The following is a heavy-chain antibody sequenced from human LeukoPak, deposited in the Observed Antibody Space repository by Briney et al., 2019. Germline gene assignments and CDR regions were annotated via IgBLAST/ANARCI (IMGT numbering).Heavy chain of an antibody. Sequence: PSQTLSLTCTVSGGSISSGGYYWSWIRQHPGKGLEWIGYIYYSGSTYYNPSLKSRVTISVDTSKNQFSLKLSSVTAADTAVYYCARHPMTTVIRTPYNWFDPWGQGTLVTVSS. CDR1: GGSISSGGYY. D-gene: IGHD4-17*01. V-gene: IGHV4-31*03. J-gene: IGHJ5*02. CDR3: ARHPMTTVIRTPYNWFDP. CDR2: IYYSGST.